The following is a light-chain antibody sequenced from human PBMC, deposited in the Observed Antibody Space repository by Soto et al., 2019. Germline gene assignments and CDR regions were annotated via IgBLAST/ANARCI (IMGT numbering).Light chain of an antibody. Sequence: QSVLTQPPSVSGAPGQRVTISCTGSSSNIGAGYDVQWYQQPPGSAPKLLISGNSNRPSGVPDRFSGSKSGTSASLAITGLQAEDEADYYCQSYDSSLSVSVVFGGGTKLTVL. CDR2: GNS. J-gene: IGLJ2*01. V-gene: IGLV1-40*01. CDR1: SSNIGAGYD. CDR3: QSYDSSLSVSVV.